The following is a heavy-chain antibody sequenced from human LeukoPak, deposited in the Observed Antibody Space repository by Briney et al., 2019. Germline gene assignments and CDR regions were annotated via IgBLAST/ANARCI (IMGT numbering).Heavy chain of an antibody. D-gene: IGHD3-22*01. CDR2: INPGGST. CDR1: GESFSGYY. Sequence: TSETLSLTCAVYGESFSGYYWTWIRQSPGKGLEWIGEINPGGSTYFNPSLKSRLTISRDTSKNQFSLRLRSATAADTGIYYCARGRQEISMIIVVMTAVSYYLDAWGKGTTVTVS. J-gene: IGHJ6*03. V-gene: IGHV4-34*01. CDR3: ARGRQEISMIIVVMTAVSYYLDA.